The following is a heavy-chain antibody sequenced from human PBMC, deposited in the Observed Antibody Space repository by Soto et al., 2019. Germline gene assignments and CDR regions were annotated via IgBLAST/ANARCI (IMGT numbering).Heavy chain of an antibody. V-gene: IGHV3-66*01. CDR1: GFIVSTSY. Sequence: GGSLRLSCVASGFIVSTSYMSWVRQAPGKGLEWVSIIHNDGSTYYADSVKGRFTVSRDDSKNTLYLEILSLRAEDTAVYYCARDSYTRYWGQGTLVTVSS. D-gene: IGHD4-4*01. CDR2: IHNDGST. J-gene: IGHJ4*02. CDR3: ARDSYTRY.